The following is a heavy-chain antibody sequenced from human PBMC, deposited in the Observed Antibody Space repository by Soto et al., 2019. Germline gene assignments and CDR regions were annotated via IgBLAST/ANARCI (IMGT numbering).Heavy chain of an antibody. V-gene: IGHV7-4-1*01. Sequence: QVQLVQSGSELKEPGASVTVSCKASGYTFTGYSINWVRQAPGQGLEWMGWIATNTGNPTYAQGFIGRFVFSLDTSVTTAYLQIYSLKAEDTAIYYCTRDSRTALFDYWGQGTLVTAS. D-gene: IGHD2-2*01. CDR1: GYTFTGYS. CDR3: TRDSRTALFDY. J-gene: IGHJ4*02. CDR2: IATNTGNP.